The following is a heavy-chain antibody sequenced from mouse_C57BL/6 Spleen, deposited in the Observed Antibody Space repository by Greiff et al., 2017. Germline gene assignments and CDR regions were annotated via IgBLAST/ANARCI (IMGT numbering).Heavy chain of an antibody. CDR2: ISYDGSN. V-gene: IGHV3-6*01. D-gene: IGHD1-1*01. CDR1: GYSITSGYY. J-gene: IGHJ1*03. Sequence: EVQRVESGPGLVKPSQSLSLTCSVTGYSITSGYYWNWIRQFPGNKLEWMGYISYDGSNNYNPSLKNRISITRDTSKNQFFLKLNSVTTEDTATYYCARVGLRYWYFDVWGTGTTVTVSS. CDR3: ARVGLRYWYFDV.